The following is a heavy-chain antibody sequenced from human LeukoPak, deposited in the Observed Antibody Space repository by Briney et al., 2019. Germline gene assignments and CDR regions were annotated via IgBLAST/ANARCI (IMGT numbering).Heavy chain of an antibody. CDR3: ARGPNYVWGSYQYFDY. V-gene: IGHV4-30-4*01. CDR2: IYFSGST. J-gene: IGHJ4*02. D-gene: IGHD3-16*02. CDR1: GGSIGSGDYY. Sequence: PSQTLSLTCTVSGGSIGSGDYYWSWIRQPPGKGLEWIGYIYFSGSTYYNPSLKSRVTISVDTSKNQFSLKLSSVTAADTAVYYCARGPNYVWGSYQYFDYWGQGTLVTVSS.